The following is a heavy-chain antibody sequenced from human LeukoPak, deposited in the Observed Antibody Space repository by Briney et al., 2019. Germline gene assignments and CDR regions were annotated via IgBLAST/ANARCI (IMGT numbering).Heavy chain of an antibody. D-gene: IGHD3-22*01. V-gene: IGHV1-2*02. Sequence: GASVKVSCKASGYTFTGYYMHWVRQAPGQGLEWMGWINPNSGGTNYAQKFQGRVTMTRDTSISTAYMELSRLRSDDTAVYYCATSRTPNYYDSSGYYYYWGQGTLVTVSS. CDR3: ATSRTPNYYDSSGYYYY. J-gene: IGHJ4*02. CDR1: GYTFTGYY. CDR2: INPNSGGT.